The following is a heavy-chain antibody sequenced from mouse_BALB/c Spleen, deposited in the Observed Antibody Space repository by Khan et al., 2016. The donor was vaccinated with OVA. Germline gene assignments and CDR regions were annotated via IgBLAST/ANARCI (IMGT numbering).Heavy chain of an antibody. D-gene: IGHD1-1*01. CDR3: VNHGSSSAWFTY. CDR1: GYTFSNYW. CDR2: VNPSTGYT. V-gene: IGHV1-7*01. J-gene: IGHJ3*01. Sequence: QVRLQQSGAELAKPGASVKMSCKASGYTFSNYWMHWVKQRPGQGLEWIGYVNPSTGYTEYNQKFKDKATLTADKSSSTAYMQLSSLTSEDSAVYYCVNHGSSSAWFTYWGQGTLVTV.